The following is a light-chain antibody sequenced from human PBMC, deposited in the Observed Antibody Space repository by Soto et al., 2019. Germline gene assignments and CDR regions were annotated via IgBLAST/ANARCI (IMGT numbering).Light chain of an antibody. CDR3: CSYGGRSHWV. V-gene: IGLV2-23*01. J-gene: IGLJ3*02. Sequence: QSVLTQPASVSGSPGQSITISCTGTSSDVGSYNLVSWYQHHPGKAPKLMIYEGSKRPSGISNRFSGSKSGNTASLTISGLQVEDEADYYCCSYGGRSHWVFGGGTKLTVL. CDR2: EGS. CDR1: SSDVGSYNL.